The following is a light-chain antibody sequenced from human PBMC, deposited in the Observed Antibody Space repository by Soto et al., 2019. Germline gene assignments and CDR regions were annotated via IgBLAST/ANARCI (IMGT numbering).Light chain of an antibody. J-gene: IGKJ2*02. CDR1: QSITTW. Sequence: DIQMTQSPSILSASVGDRVTITCRASQSITTWLAWYQQKPGKAPNLLIYKASNLETGVPSRFSGSGSGTEFTLTISGLQRDDFATYYCQQYETYCTFGQGTTLEIK. V-gene: IGKV1-5*03. CDR3: QQYETYCT. CDR2: KAS.